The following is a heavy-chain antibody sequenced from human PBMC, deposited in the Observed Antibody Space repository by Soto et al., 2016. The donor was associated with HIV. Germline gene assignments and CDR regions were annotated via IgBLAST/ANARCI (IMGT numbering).Heavy chain of an antibody. J-gene: IGHJ4*02. CDR3: ARDSDSRVLVDY. D-gene: IGHD2-15*01. CDR1: GFTFSSYG. CDR2: IWYDGSNK. Sequence: VQLVESGGGVVQPGRSLRLSCAASGFTFSSYGMHWVRQAPGKGLEWVAVIWYDGSNKYYADSVKGRFTISRDNSKNTLYLQMNSLRAEGTAVYYCARDSDSRVLVDYWGQGTLVTVSS. V-gene: IGHV3-33*01.